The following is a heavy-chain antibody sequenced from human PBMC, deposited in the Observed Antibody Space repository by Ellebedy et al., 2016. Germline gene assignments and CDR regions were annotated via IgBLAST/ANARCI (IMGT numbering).Heavy chain of an antibody. CDR1: GGSVSSGSDH. J-gene: IGHJ6*03. V-gene: IGHV4-61*01. D-gene: IGHD3-3*01. CDR3: ARVRETYNDFWRGFYYMDV. CDR2: LYDSGST. Sequence: SETLSLXCSVSGGSVSSGSDHWSWIRQPPGKGLEWIGYLYDSGSTRYSPSLKSRVTISLDTSKNQISLKVSSVTAADTAVYYCARVRETYNDFWRGFYYMDVWGKGTTVTVSS.